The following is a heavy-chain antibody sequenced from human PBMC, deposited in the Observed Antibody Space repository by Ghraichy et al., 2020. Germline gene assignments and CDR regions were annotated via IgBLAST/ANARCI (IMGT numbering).Heavy chain of an antibody. CDR2: IYYSGST. CDR1: GGSISSYY. CDR3: ASIREGGSGWTGPVYYFDY. D-gene: IGHD6-19*01. V-gene: IGHV4-59*01. Sequence: SQTLSLTCTVSGGSISSYYWSWIRQPPGKGLEWIGYIYYSGSTNYNPSLKSRVTISVDTSKNQFSLKLSSVTAADTAVYYCASIREGGSGWTGPVYYFDYWGQGTLVTVSS. J-gene: IGHJ4*02.